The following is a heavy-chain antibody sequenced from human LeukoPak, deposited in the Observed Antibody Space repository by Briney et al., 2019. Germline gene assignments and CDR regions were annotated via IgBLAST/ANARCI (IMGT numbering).Heavy chain of an antibody. V-gene: IGHV3-7*01. CDR3: ARDRWGDAFDI. Sequence: GGSLRLSCAASGFTFSSYWMSWVRQAPGEGLEWVANIKQDGSEKYYVDSVKGRFTISRDNAKNSLYLQMSSLRAEDTAVYYGARDRWGDAFDIWGQGTMVTVSS. CDR2: IKQDGSEK. D-gene: IGHD3-16*01. CDR1: GFTFSSYW. J-gene: IGHJ3*02.